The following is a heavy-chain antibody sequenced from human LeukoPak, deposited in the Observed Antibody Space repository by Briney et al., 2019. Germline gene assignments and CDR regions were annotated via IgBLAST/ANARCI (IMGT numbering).Heavy chain of an antibody. D-gene: IGHD7-27*01. CDR1: GGSISSYY. J-gene: IGHJ3*02. Sequence: SETLSLTCIVSGGSISSYYWNWVRQPPGKGLEWIGYIYYSGRTKYNTSLKSRVTISVDKTKSHFSLTLRSVTAADTAVYYCARSNWGLVAFDIWGQGTMVTVSS. CDR2: IYYSGRT. CDR3: ARSNWGLVAFDI. V-gene: IGHV4-59*01.